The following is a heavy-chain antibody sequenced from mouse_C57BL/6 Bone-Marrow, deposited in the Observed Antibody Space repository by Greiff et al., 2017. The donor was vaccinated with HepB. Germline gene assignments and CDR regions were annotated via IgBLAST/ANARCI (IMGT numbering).Heavy chain of an antibody. V-gene: IGHV1-69*01. CDR3: ARGSHYYGSSYSFAY. CDR1: GYTFTSYW. D-gene: IGHD1-1*01. CDR2: IDPSDSYT. J-gene: IGHJ3*01. Sequence: QVQLQQPGAELVMPGASVKLSCKASGYTFTSYWMHWVKQRPGQGLEWIGEIDPSDSYTNYNQKFKGKSTLTVDKSSSTAYMQLSSLTSEDSAVYYCARGSHYYGSSYSFAYWGQGTLVTVSA.